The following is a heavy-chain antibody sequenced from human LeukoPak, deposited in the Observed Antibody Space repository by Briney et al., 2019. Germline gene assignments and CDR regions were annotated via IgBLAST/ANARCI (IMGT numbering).Heavy chain of an antibody. CDR3: ARHQYYDYVWGSYRYTDEKGYFDY. CDR1: GGSISSSSYY. D-gene: IGHD3-16*02. Sequence: SETLSLTCTVSGGSISSSSYYWGWIRQPPGKGLEWIGSIYYSGSTYYNPSLKSRVTISVDTSKNQFSLKLSSVTAADTAVYYCARHQYYDYVWGSYRYTDEKGYFDYWGQGTLVTVSS. V-gene: IGHV4-39*01. CDR2: IYYSGST. J-gene: IGHJ4*02.